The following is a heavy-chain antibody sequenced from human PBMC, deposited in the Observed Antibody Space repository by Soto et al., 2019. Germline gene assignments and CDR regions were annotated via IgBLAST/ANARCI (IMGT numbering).Heavy chain of an antibody. D-gene: IGHD3-3*01. Sequence: TGGSLRLSCAGSGFTFSSYAMSWVRQAPGKGLEWVSTISDSGGSSYYADSVKGRFTISRDNSKNTLYLQMNSLRAEDTALYYCARAIHADYFDYWGQGTLVTVSS. V-gene: IGHV3-23*01. CDR1: GFTFSSYA. CDR3: ARAIHADYFDY. CDR2: ISDSGGSS. J-gene: IGHJ4*02.